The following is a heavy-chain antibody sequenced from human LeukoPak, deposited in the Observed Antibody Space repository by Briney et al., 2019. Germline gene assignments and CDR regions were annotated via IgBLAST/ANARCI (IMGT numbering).Heavy chain of an antibody. D-gene: IGHD3-10*01. CDR3: ARLSSGSSKPAFDY. CDR1: GYSFISYW. Sequence: GESLKISCKGSGYSFISYWIVWVRPMPGKGLEWMGIIYPGDSDTRYSPSFQGQVTISADESISTAYLQWSSLNVSDTAMYYCARLSSGSSKPAFDYWGQGTLVTVSS. V-gene: IGHV5-51*01. J-gene: IGHJ4*02. CDR2: IYPGDSDT.